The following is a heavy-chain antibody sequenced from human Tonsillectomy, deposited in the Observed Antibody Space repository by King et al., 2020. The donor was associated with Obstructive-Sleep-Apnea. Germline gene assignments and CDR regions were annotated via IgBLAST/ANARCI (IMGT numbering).Heavy chain of an antibody. CDR2: MSYDGSFE. CDR1: GFTFSSYA. Sequence: VQLVESGGGVDQPGRSLRLSCVASGFTFSSYAMNWVRQAPGKGLEWVAFMSYDGSFECYADSVKGRFTISRDNSGTTLYLQMNSLRDEDTAFYYCAKGHDGSFYRAFDYWGQGTLVTVSS. CDR3: AKGHDGSFYRAFDY. D-gene: IGHD2-2*01. V-gene: IGHV3-30*04. J-gene: IGHJ4*02.